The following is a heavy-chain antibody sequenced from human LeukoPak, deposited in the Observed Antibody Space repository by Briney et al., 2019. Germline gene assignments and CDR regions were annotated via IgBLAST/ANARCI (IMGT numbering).Heavy chain of an antibody. Sequence: GGSLRLSCAASGFTFSSYEMNWVRQAPGKGLEWVSYISSSGSTIYYADSVKGRFTISRDNSKNTLYLQMNSLRAEDTAVYYCARTLTARYSSSWYYGDAAFDIWGQGTMVTVSS. J-gene: IGHJ3*02. CDR3: ARTLTARYSSSWYYGDAAFDI. V-gene: IGHV3-48*03. CDR2: ISSSGSTI. CDR1: GFTFSSYE. D-gene: IGHD6-13*01.